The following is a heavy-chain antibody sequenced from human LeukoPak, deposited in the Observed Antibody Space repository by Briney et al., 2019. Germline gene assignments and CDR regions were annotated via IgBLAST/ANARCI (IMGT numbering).Heavy chain of an antibody. J-gene: IGHJ5*02. CDR3: ARAVGPRGGNWFDP. D-gene: IGHD1-26*01. CDR2: VNPSSGST. V-gene: IGHV1-46*01. CDR1: GYTFTSYF. Sequence: ASVKVSRKASGYTFTSYFMHWVRQAPGQGLEWMGVVNPSSGSTIYSQKFQGRVTMTRDTSTSTVYMDLSSLRSEDTAVYYCARAVGPRGGNWFDPWGQGTLVTVSS.